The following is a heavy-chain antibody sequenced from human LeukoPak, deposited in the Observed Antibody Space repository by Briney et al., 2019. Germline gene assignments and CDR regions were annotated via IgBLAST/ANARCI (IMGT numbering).Heavy chain of an antibody. V-gene: IGHV3-48*04. CDR2: ISSSSSTI. J-gene: IGHJ6*02. CDR1: GFTFSSYS. D-gene: IGHD1/OR15-1a*01. CDR3: ARKGTGMDV. Sequence: AGGSLRLSCAASGFTFSSYSMYWVRQAPGKGLEWVSYISSSSSTIYYADSVKGRFTISRDNAKNSLYLQMNSLRAEDTAVYYCARKGTGMDVWGQGTTVTVSS.